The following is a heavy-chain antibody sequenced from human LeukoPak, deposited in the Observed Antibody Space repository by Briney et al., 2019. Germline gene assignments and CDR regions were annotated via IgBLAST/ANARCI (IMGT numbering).Heavy chain of an antibody. J-gene: IGHJ4*02. V-gene: IGHV3-66*01. Sequence: GGSLRLSCAASGFTVSSNYMSWVRQAPGKGLEWVSVIYSGGSTYYADSVKGRFTISRDNSKNTLYLQMNSLRAEDTAVYYCARIISSWVYFDYWGQGTLVTVSS. D-gene: IGHD6-13*01. CDR3: ARIISSWVYFDY. CDR1: GFTVSSNY. CDR2: IYSGGST.